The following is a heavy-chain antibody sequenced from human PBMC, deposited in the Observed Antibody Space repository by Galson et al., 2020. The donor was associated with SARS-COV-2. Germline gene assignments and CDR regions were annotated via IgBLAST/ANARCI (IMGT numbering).Heavy chain of an antibody. CDR3: ARFHSNWGSPPYFDG. CDR2: IYYNGGT. J-gene: IGHJ4*02. D-gene: IGHD7-27*01. V-gene: IGHV4-59*01. Sequence: NQSQTLSLTCTVSGGSSSSYYWSWIRQPPGKGREWIGYIYYNGGTNFNPSLKSRVTMSVDVSKNQFSMKVASVSAADTAVYYCARFHSNWGSPPYFDGWGQGTLVTVSS. CDR1: GGSSSSYY.